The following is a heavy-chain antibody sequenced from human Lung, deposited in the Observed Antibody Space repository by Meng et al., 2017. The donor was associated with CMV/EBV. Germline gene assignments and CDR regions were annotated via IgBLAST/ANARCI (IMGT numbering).Heavy chain of an antibody. D-gene: IGHD6-19*01. V-gene: IGHV3-48*03. CDR1: GFTFRSYE. CDR3: VREVPYSSQNFYYYGMDV. CDR2: ISSSAIII. J-gene: IGHJ6*02. Sequence: GGSLRLSXAASGFTFRSYEMNWVRQAPGRGLEWLSHISSSAIIIHYADSVKGRFTISRDNAKNSVYLQMNSLRAEDTAVYYCVREVPYSSQNFYYYGMDVWRQGTTVTVSS.